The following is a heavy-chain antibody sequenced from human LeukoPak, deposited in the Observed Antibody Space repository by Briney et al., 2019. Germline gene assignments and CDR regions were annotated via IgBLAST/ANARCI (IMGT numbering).Heavy chain of an antibody. J-gene: IGHJ6*03. CDR3: ARDRKYYYHMDV. CDR1: GYTFTSYG. CDR2: ISAYNGNT. D-gene: IGHD1-14*01. V-gene: IGHV1-18*01. Sequence: ASVKVSCKASGYTFTSYGISWVRQAPGQGLEWMGWISAYNGNTNYAQKLQGRVTMTTDTSTSTAYMGLRGLRSDDTAVYYCARDRKYYYHMDVWGKGTTVTVSS.